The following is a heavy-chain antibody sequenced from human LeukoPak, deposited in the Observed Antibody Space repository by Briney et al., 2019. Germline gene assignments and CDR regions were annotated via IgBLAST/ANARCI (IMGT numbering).Heavy chain of an antibody. J-gene: IGHJ4*02. CDR2: ISAYNGNT. Sequence: ASAKVSCKASGYTFTSYGISWVRQAPGQGLEWMGWISAYNGNTNYAQKLQGRVTMTTDTSTSTAYMELRSLRSDDTAVYYCARDPSPDSSGYYPMECWGQGTLVTVSS. V-gene: IGHV1-18*01. D-gene: IGHD3-22*01. CDR3: ARDPSPDSSGYYPMEC. CDR1: GYTFTSYG.